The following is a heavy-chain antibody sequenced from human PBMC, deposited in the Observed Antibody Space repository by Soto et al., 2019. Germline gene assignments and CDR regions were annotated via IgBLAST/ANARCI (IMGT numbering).Heavy chain of an antibody. J-gene: IGHJ4*02. CDR3: AKDLSSGQLLVRTGIEY. CDR1: GFTFDDYA. Sequence: EVQLVESGGVVVQPGGSLRLSCAASGFTFDDYAMTWVRQAPGKGLEWVSLITWDGAGTYYADSVKRRFTVSRDNRRNSLYLQMNSLRSEDTALYYCAKDLSSGQLLVRTGIEYWGQGTLVTVSS. V-gene: IGHV3-43D*04. D-gene: IGHD6-13*01. CDR2: ITWDGAGT.